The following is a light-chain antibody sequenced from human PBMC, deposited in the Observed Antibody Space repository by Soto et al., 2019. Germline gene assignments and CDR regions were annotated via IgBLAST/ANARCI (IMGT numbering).Light chain of an antibody. Sequence: EIVLTQSPGTLSLSPGERATLSCRASQSVSSYYLAWYQQKPGQAPRLLIYAASSRATGIPDRFSGGGPGTDFTLTLSRLEPEDFAVYYCQQCGSSPWTFGQGTKVEIK. CDR3: QQCGSSPWT. J-gene: IGKJ1*01. CDR1: QSVSSYY. CDR2: AAS. V-gene: IGKV3-20*01.